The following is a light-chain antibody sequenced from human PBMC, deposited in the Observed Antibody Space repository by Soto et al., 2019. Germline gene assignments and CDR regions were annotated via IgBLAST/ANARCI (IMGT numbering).Light chain of an antibody. CDR3: QQYGGSPRT. J-gene: IGKJ1*01. V-gene: IGKV3-20*01. Sequence: EIVLTQSPGTLSLSPGERGTLSCRASQSVSSGYLAWYQQKPGQAPRLLIYDASSRATSIPDRFSGSGSGTDFTLTISRLEPEDFAVYYCQQYGGSPRTFGQGTKVEIK. CDR1: QSVSSGY. CDR2: DAS.